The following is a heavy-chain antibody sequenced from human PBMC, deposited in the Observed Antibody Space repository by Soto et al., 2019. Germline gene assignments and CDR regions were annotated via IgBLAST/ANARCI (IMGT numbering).Heavy chain of an antibody. CDR1: GGTFSSYT. Sequence: GASVKVSCKASGGTFSSYTISWVRQAPGQGLEWMGRIIPILGIANYAQKFQGRVTITADKSTSTAYMELSSLRSEDTAVYYCARSPDPYAIFDYWGQGTLVTVSS. CDR3: ARSPDPYAIFDY. V-gene: IGHV1-69*02. J-gene: IGHJ4*02. D-gene: IGHD2-8*01. CDR2: IIPILGIA.